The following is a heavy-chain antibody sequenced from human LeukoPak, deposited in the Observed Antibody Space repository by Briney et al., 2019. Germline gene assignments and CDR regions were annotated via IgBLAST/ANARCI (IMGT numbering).Heavy chain of an antibody. J-gene: IGHJ4*02. CDR3: ARGGGDSGSFLTHPDY. V-gene: IGHV3-23*01. CDR2: ISGSGGST. D-gene: IGHD1-26*01. CDR1: GFTFSSYA. Sequence: GGSLRLSCAASGFTFSSYAMSWVRQAPGKGLEWVSAISGSGGSTYYADSVKGRFTISRDNSKNTLYLQMNSLRAGDTAVYYCARGGGDSGSFLTHPDYWGQGTLVTVSS.